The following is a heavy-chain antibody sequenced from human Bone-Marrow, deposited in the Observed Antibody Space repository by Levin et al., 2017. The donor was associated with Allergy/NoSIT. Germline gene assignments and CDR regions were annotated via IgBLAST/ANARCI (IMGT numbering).Heavy chain of an antibody. CDR2: ISSSGSTI. CDR3: ARDLYEWELPQDY. V-gene: IGHV3-11*01. CDR1: GFTFSDYY. D-gene: IGHD1-26*01. J-gene: IGHJ4*02. Sequence: GESLKISCAASGFTFSDYYMSWIRQAPGKGLEWVSYISSSGSTIYYADSVKGRFTISRDNAKNSLYLQMNSLRAEDTAVYYCARDLYEWELPQDYWGQGTLVTVSS.